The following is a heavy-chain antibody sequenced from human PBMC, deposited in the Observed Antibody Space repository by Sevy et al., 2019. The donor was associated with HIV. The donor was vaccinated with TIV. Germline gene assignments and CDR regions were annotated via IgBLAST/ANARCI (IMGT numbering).Heavy chain of an antibody. CDR1: GFTFSSYA. CDR3: ARGPFGGFDY. J-gene: IGHJ4*02. V-gene: IGHV3-23*01. CDR2: ISGSGSFT. Sequence: GGSLRLSCAASGFTFSSYAMSWVRQAPGKGLEWVSSISGSGSFTYYADSVKGHFTISRDNSKNTLYLQMTSLRAEDTAVYYCARGPFGGFDYWGQGTLVTVSS. D-gene: IGHD3-10*01.